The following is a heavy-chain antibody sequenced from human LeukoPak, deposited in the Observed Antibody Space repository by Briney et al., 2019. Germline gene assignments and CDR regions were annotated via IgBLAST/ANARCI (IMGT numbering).Heavy chain of an antibody. CDR2: IIVYNGNT. CDR1: GYTFTIAD. J-gene: IGHJ4*02. Sequence: AAVKGSCKASGYTFTIADFTWVRQAPGQGLEWRGLIIVYNGNTNYAQKFQGRVTMTTDTSTSTVYMELRSLRSDDPAVYYCASTRGYGGYDIDYWGQGTLVTVSS. CDR3: ASTRGYGGYDIDY. V-gene: IGHV1-18*01. D-gene: IGHD5-12*01.